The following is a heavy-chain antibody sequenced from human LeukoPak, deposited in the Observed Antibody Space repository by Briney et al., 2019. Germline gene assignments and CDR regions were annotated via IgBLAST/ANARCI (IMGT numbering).Heavy chain of an antibody. CDR3: ARGETEFDP. Sequence: GGSLRLPCAASGFTFSTYIMIWVRQAPGKGLEWVSSISTSSSYIYYADSLKGRFTISRDNAKNSLYLQMNSLRAEDTAVYYCARGETEFDPWGQGTLVTVSS. J-gene: IGHJ5*02. D-gene: IGHD1-26*01. V-gene: IGHV3-21*01. CDR1: GFTFSTYI. CDR2: ISTSSSYI.